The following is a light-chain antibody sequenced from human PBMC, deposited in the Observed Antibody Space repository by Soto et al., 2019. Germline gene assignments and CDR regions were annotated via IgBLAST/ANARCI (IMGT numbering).Light chain of an antibody. CDR3: AAWDDSLNAYV. CDR2: SNS. J-gene: IGLJ1*01. V-gene: IGLV1-44*01. CDR1: NFNIGSNT. Sequence: QSVLTQPPSASGTPGQRVTISCSGSNFNIGSNTVNWYQQLPGTAPKLPIYSNSQRPSGVPDRFSGSTSGTSASLAISGLHAKDEADYYCAAWDDSLNAYVFGTGTKVTGL.